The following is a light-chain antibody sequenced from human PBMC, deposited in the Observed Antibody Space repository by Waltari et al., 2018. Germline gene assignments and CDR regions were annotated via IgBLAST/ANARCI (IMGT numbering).Light chain of an antibody. Sequence: DIVLTQSPDSLAGSLGERDPINCNPSQSVSYSSNDRDYFAWYQQKPGQPPKPLIYWASTRESGVPDRFSGSGSGTDFTLTISSLQAEDVAVYYCQQYYSNFFTFGPGTKVDIK. CDR1: QSVSYSSNDRDY. J-gene: IGKJ3*01. CDR3: QQYYSNFFT. CDR2: WAS. V-gene: IGKV4-1*01.